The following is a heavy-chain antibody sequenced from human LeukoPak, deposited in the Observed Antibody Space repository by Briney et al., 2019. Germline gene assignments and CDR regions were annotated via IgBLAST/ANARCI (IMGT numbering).Heavy chain of an antibody. Sequence: ASVKVSCKASGYTFTTYYMHWVRQAPGQGLEWMGIINPSGGSTGYAQKFQGRVTMTRDTSTSTVYVELSSLRSEDTAVYYCARDREWELEYYFDYWGQGTLVTVSS. CDR2: INPSGGST. V-gene: IGHV1-46*01. D-gene: IGHD1-26*01. J-gene: IGHJ4*02. CDR1: GYTFTTYY. CDR3: ARDREWELEYYFDY.